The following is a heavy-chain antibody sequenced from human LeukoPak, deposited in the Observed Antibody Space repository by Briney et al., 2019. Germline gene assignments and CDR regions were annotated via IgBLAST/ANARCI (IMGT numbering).Heavy chain of an antibody. V-gene: IGHV1-18*01. CDR3: ARTDYYDCSGYYDY. Sequence: ASVKVSFKASGYTFTSYGISWVRQAPGQGLEWRGWISAYNSNTHYAQKPKGRVTITTDSSTNTAYMELRSLRSDDTAVYYCARTDYYDCSGYYDYWGQGTLVTVSS. J-gene: IGHJ4*02. CDR1: GYTFTSYG. CDR2: ISAYNSNT. D-gene: IGHD3-22*01.